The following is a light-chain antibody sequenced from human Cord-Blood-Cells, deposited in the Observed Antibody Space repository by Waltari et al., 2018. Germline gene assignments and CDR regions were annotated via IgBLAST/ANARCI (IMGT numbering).Light chain of an antibody. V-gene: IGLV1-40*01. CDR2: GNS. Sequence: QSVLTQPPSVSGAPGQRVTISCTGSSSHIGAGYDVHWYQQLPGTAPKLLIYGNSNRPSGVPDRFSGSKSGTSASLAITGLQAEDEADYYCQSYDSSLSGDVFGTGTKVTVL. J-gene: IGLJ1*01. CDR3: QSYDSSLSGDV. CDR1: SSHIGAGYD.